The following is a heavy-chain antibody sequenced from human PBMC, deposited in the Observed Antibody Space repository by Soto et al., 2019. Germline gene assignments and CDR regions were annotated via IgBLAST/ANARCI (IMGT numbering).Heavy chain of an antibody. D-gene: IGHD2-2*01. V-gene: IGHV1-46*01. CDR2: INPSGGST. CDR3: ARASGFTNGGMDV. Sequence: ASVKVSCKASGYTFTSYYMHWVRQAPGQGLEWMGIINPSGGSTSYAQKFQGRVTMTRDTSTSTAYMELSSLRSEDTAVYYCARASGFTNGGMDVWGKGTTVTVSS. CDR1: GYTFTSYY. J-gene: IGHJ6*04.